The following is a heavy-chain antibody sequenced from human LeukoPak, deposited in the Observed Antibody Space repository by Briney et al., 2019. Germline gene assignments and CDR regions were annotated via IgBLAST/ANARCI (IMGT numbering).Heavy chain of an antibody. J-gene: IGHJ5*01. D-gene: IGHD3-22*01. CDR3: ARIAGKTITIMVVVTMDS. CDR2: ISGSGIST. CDR1: GFTFSSYA. V-gene: IGHV3-23*01. Sequence: QPGGSLRLSCAASGFTFSSYAINWVRQAPGKGLVWVSVISGSGISTYYADSVKGRFTISRDNSKNTLYLQMNSLRAEDTAIYYCARIAGKTITIMVVVTMDSWGQGALVTVSS.